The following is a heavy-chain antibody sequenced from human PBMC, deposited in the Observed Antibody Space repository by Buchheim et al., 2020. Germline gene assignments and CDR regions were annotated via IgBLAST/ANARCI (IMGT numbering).Heavy chain of an antibody. CDR2: ISYDGSNK. CDR3: ARDVALGDYDFWSGYYYGYYYYGMDV. Sequence: QVQLVESGGGVVQPGRSLRLSCAASGFTFSSYAMHWVRQAPGKGLEWVAVISYDGSNKYYADSVKGRFTISRANSKNTLYLQMNSLRAEYTAVYYCARDVALGDYDFWSGYYYGYYYYGMDVWGQGTT. J-gene: IGHJ6*02. V-gene: IGHV3-30*04. D-gene: IGHD3-3*01. CDR1: GFTFSSYA.